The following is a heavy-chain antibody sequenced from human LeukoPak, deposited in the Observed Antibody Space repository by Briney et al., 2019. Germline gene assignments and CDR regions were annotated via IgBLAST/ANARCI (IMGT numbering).Heavy chain of an antibody. CDR1: GFTFSSYW. CDR2: IRQDGSEK. V-gene: IGHV3-7*03. D-gene: IGHD6-19*01. Sequence: GGSLRLSCAASGFTFSSYWMSWVRKAPGKGLEWVANIRQDGSEKYYVDSVKGRFTISRDNAKNSLYLQMNSLRAEDTAVYYCARRGDSSGWYEGLYYFDYWGQGTLVTVSS. J-gene: IGHJ4*02. CDR3: ARRGDSSGWYEGLYYFDY.